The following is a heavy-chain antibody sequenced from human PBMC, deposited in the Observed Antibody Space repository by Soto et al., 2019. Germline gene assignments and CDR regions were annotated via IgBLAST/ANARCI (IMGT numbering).Heavy chain of an antibody. V-gene: IGHV3-23*01. CDR2: ISGSGGIT. D-gene: IGHD3-10*01. CDR3: AKDRCYGSGSYPQMDV. CDR1: GFTFSDYS. J-gene: IGHJ6*02. Sequence: GGSLRLSCAVSGFTFSDYSMSWVRQAPGKGLEWVSGISGSGGITYYADSVKGRFTTSRDNSKNTLHLQMNSLRAEDTAVYYCAKDRCYGSGSYPQMDVWGQGTTVTVSS.